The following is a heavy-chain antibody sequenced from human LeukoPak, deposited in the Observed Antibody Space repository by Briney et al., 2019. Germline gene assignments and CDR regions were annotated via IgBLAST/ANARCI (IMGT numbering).Heavy chain of an antibody. CDR1: GGSISSYY. CDR3: ARVAGLYYYYYYMDV. Sequence: SETLSLTCTVSGGSISSYYWSWIRQPPGKGLEWIGYLYYSGTTNYNPSLKSRVTISVDTSKNQFSLKLSSVTAADTAVYYCARVAGLYYYYYYMDVWGKGTTVTVSS. D-gene: IGHD6-25*01. J-gene: IGHJ6*03. CDR2: LYYSGTT. V-gene: IGHV4-59*01.